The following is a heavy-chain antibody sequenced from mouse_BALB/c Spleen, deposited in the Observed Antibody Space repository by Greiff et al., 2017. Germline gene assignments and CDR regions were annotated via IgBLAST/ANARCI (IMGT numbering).Heavy chain of an antibody. V-gene: IGHV5-4*02. CDR1: GFTFSDYY. CDR2: ISDGGSYT. D-gene: IGHD1-1*01. J-gene: IGHJ3*01. Sequence: EVHLVESGGGLVKPGGSLKLSCAASGFTFSDYYMYWVRQTPEKRLEWVATISDGGSYTYYPDSVKGRFTISRDNAKNNLYLQMSSLKSEDTAMYYCADGSSYGFAYWGQGTLVTVSA. CDR3: ADGSSYGFAY.